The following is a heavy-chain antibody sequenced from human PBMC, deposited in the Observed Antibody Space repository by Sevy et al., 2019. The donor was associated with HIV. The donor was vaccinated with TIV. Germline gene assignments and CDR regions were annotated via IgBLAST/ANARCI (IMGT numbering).Heavy chain of an antibody. CDR1: GGSISAYY. CDR2: IYYSGST. CDR3: ARAPLVRSGDDSLNWFDP. V-gene: IGHV4-59*01. D-gene: IGHD6-25*01. Sequence: SETLSLTCTIFGGSISAYYWSWFRQPPGRGLEYIGYIYYSGSTNYNPSLKSRVTISVDTSKNQFSLRLTSVTTADTATYYCARAPLVRSGDDSLNWFDPWGQGALVTVSS. J-gene: IGHJ5*02.